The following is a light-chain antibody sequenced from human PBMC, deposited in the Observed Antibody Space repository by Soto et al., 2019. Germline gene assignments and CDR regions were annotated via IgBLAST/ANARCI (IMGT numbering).Light chain of an antibody. CDR2: EVT. CDR3: ASYTGSTTRWV. V-gene: IGLV2-14*01. CDR1: ASDIGSYDY. Sequence: QAVVTQPASVSGSPGQSITVSCTGTASDIGSYDYVSWYQHHPGKAPKLLIYEVTNRPSGVSNRFSGSKSDYTASLTISGLQAEDEGDYYCASYTGSTTRWVFGGGTKLTVL. J-gene: IGLJ3*02.